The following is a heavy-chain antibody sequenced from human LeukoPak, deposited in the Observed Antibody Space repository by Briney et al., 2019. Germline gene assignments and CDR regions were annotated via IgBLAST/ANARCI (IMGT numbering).Heavy chain of an antibody. D-gene: IGHD3-3*01. J-gene: IGHJ4*02. CDR2: ISYDGSNK. CDR1: GFTFSSYA. V-gene: IGHV3-30-3*01. CDR3: ARDVTYYDFWSGLFDY. Sequence: PGGSLRLSCAASGFTFSSYAMHWVRQAPGKGLEWVAVISYDGSNKYYADSVKGRFTISRDNSKNTLYLQMNSLRAEDTAVYYCARDVTYYDFWSGLFDYWGQGTLVTVSS.